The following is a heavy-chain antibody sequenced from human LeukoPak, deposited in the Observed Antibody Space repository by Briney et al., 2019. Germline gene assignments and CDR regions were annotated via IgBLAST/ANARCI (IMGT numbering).Heavy chain of an antibody. V-gene: IGHV3-30-3*01. CDR3: ARGVKMATIDY. Sequence: PGGSLRLSCAASGFTFSGYPIHWVRQAPGKGLEWVAVISYDGSNKYYADSVKGRFTISRDNSKNTLYLQMNSLRAEDTAVYYCARGVKMATIDYWGQGTLVTVSS. CDR2: ISYDGSNK. J-gene: IGHJ4*02. D-gene: IGHD5-24*01. CDR1: GFTFSGYP.